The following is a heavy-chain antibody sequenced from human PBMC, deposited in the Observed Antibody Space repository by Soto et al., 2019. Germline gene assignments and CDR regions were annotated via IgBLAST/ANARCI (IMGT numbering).Heavy chain of an antibody. CDR2: MSIGGEKT. CDR1: GFSFSDYS. J-gene: IGHJ4*02. D-gene: IGHD1-1*01. Sequence: EVQVFEPGGGLVQPGGSLSLSCAASGFSFSDYSMACVRQTPEKGLEWVSGMSIGGEKTFYIDSVKGRFIVSRDSSRDTVYFQMNRLRVEDTAVYYCAIWNGYGDLWGQGTLVTVSS. V-gene: IGHV3-23*01. CDR3: AIWNGYGDL.